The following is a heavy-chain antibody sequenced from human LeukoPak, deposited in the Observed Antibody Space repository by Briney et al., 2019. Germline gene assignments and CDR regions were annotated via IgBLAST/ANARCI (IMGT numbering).Heavy chain of an antibody. CDR2: INPDRGNT. Sequence: APVKVSCKASGYTLTNYYMHWVRQAPGQGLEWMGIINPDRGNTGYAQNFQGRVTMTRDTSTSTLYMELSSLRSEDTAVYYCAREPRDTYYFDYWGQGTLVTVSS. J-gene: IGHJ4*02. V-gene: IGHV1-46*01. D-gene: IGHD5-18*01. CDR1: GYTLTNYY. CDR3: AREPRDTYYFDY.